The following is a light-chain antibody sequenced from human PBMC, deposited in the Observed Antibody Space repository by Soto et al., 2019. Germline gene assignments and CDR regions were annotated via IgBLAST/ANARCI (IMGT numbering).Light chain of an antibody. CDR2: GAS. J-gene: IGKJ5*01. V-gene: IGKV3-15*01. Sequence: SQSVGSNLAWYQQKAGQAPRLLIYGASTRATGIPARFSGSGSGTESTLTTSLLHSDAFPLYRSQRFTTWPPGDFARGTRLEIK. CDR3: QRFTTWPPGD. CDR1: QSVGSN.